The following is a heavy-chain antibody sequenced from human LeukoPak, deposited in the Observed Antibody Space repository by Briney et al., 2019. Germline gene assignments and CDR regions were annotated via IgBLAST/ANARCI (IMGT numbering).Heavy chain of an antibody. Sequence: PGGSLRLSCAVSGLTFSSYAMHWVRQAPGRGLEWVAVISYDGSNKYYADSVKGRFTIFRDNSKNTLYLQMNSLRAEDTAVYYCARPSGPYCSGGSCYGYYYGMDVWGQGTTVTVSS. D-gene: IGHD2-15*01. CDR3: ARPSGPYCSGGSCYGYYYGMDV. CDR1: GLTFSSYA. CDR2: ISYDGSNK. V-gene: IGHV3-30-3*01. J-gene: IGHJ6*02.